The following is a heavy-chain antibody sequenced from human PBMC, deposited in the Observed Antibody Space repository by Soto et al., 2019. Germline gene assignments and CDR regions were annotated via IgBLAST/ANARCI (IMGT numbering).Heavy chain of an antibody. J-gene: IGHJ5*02. V-gene: IGHV5-51*01. Sequence: GESLKISCKGSGYSFTTYWIGWVRQMPGKGLEWMGIIYPGDSDTRYSPSFQGQVTISADKSISTDYLHWSSLKASDTPIYYCARHDRCCLRSIWAQYRLNHWGQGTLVTVSS. CDR1: GYSFTTYW. CDR2: IYPGDSDT. D-gene: IGHD2-2*01. CDR3: ARHDRCCLRSIWAQYRLNH.